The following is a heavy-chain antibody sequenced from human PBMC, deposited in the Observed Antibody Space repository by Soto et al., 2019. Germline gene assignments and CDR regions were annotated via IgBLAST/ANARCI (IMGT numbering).Heavy chain of an antibody. CDR2: ISAYNGNT. Sequence: QVQLVQSGAEVKKPGASVKVSCKASGYTFTSYGISWVRQAPGQGLEWMGWISAYNGNTNYPQKLQGRVTMTTDTPTSTTYMELRSLRSDDTAVYYCARTPPTLTPDAFDIWGQGTMVTVSS. D-gene: IGHD4-17*01. J-gene: IGHJ3*02. CDR3: ARTPPTLTPDAFDI. V-gene: IGHV1-18*01. CDR1: GYTFTSYG.